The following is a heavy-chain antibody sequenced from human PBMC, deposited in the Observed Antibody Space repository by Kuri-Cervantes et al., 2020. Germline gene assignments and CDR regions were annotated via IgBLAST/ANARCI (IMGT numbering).Heavy chain of an antibody. Sequence: SVKVSCKASGGTFSSYAISWVRQAPGQGLEWMGGIIPIFGTANYAQKFQGRVTITADKSTSTAYMELSSLRSEDTAVYYCAKDLLAVTSSSHLDCWGQGTLVTVSS. J-gene: IGHJ4*02. CDR2: IIPIFGTA. D-gene: IGHD6-13*01. V-gene: IGHV1-69*06. CDR3: AKDLLAVTSSSHLDC. CDR1: GGTFSSYA.